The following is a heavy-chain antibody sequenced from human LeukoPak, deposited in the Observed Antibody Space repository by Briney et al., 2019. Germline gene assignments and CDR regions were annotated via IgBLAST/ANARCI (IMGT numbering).Heavy chain of an antibody. J-gene: IGHJ5*02. CDR2: INPNSGGT. CDR3: ARVEGQGVYNWFDP. Sequence: ASVKVSCKASGSTFTGYYMHWVRQAPGQGLEWMGWINPNSGGTNYAQKFQGRVTMTRDTSISTAYMELSRLRSDDTAVYYCARVEGQGVYNWFDPWGQGTLVTVSS. V-gene: IGHV1-2*02. CDR1: GSTFTGYY. D-gene: IGHD2-8*01.